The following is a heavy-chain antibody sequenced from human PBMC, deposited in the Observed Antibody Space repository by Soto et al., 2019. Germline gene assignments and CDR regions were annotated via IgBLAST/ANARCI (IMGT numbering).Heavy chain of an antibody. D-gene: IGHD3-3*01. CDR2: IYYSGST. Sequence: SETLSLTCTVSGGSISSYYWSWIRQPPGKGLEWIGYIYYSGSTNYNPSLKSRVTISVDTSKNQFSLKLSSVTAADTAVYYCARLSGIPEIDYYYYYMDVWGKGTTVTVSS. CDR3: ARLSGIPEIDYYYYYMDV. CDR1: GGSISSYY. V-gene: IGHV4-59*08. J-gene: IGHJ6*03.